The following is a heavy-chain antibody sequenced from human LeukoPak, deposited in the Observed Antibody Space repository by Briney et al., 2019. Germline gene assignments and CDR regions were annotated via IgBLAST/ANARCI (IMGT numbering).Heavy chain of an antibody. CDR2: IGSGGTT. D-gene: IGHD5-18*01. CDR3: AKRDTTMAKGAFDI. CDR1: GFTFRTYG. V-gene: IGHV3-23*01. J-gene: IGHJ3*02. Sequence: GGSLRLSCAASGFTFRTYGMSWVRQAPGKGLEWVSAIGSGGTTYYTDSVKGRFTISRDNSMTTLYLQMSSLRAEDTAVYYCAKRDTTMAKGAFDIWGQGTTVTVSS.